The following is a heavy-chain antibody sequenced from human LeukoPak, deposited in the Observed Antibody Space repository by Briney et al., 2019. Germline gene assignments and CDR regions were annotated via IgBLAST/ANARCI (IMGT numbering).Heavy chain of an antibody. J-gene: IGHJ4*02. D-gene: IGHD5-12*01. Sequence: KPSETLSLTCAVHGGSFSGYYWSWIRQPPGKGLEWIGEINHSGSTNYNPSLKSRVTISVDTSKNQFSLKLSSVTAADTAVYYCARINSGYAYETDYWGQGTLVTVSS. V-gene: IGHV4-34*01. CDR1: GGSFSGYY. CDR2: INHSGST. CDR3: ARINSGYAYETDY.